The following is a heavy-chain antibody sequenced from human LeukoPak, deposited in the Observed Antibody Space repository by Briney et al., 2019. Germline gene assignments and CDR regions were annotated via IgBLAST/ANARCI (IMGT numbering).Heavy chain of an antibody. V-gene: IGHV3-11*04. CDR2: ISSSGSTI. CDR1: GFTFSDYY. J-gene: IGHJ4*02. D-gene: IGHD5-18*01. CDR3: AREPQRGHSYGEPDY. Sequence: PGGSLRLSCAASGFTFSDYYRSWIRQAPGKGLEWVSYISSSGSTIYYADSVKGRFTISRDNAKNSLYLQMNSLRAEDTAVYYCAREPQRGHSYGEPDYWGQGTLVTVSS.